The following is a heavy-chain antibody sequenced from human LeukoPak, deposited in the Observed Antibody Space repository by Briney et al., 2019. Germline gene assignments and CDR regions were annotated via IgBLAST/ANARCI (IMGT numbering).Heavy chain of an antibody. D-gene: IGHD6-13*01. J-gene: IGHJ4*02. V-gene: IGHV4-59*01. CDR2: IYCSGST. CDR3: ARSRGYFDY. CDR1: GGSISSYY. Sequence: PSETLSLTCTVSGGSISSYYWSWIRQPPGKGLEWIGYIYCSGSTNYNPSLKSRVTISVDTSKNQLSLKLSSVTAADTALYYCARSRGYFDYWGQGTLVTVSS.